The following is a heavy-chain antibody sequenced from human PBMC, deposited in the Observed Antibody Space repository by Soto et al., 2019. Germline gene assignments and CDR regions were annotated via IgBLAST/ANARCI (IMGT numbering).Heavy chain of an antibody. CDR2: ISSSSSTI. J-gene: IGHJ3*02. CDR1: GFTFSSYS. V-gene: IGHV3-48*01. D-gene: IGHD3-9*01. CDR3: PREIFTGYSHDAFEI. Sequence: GGSLRLSCAASGFTFSSYSMNWVRQAPGKGLEWVSYISSSSSTIYYADSVKGRFTISRDNAKNSLYLQMNSLRAEDTAVYYCPREIFTGYSHDAFEIWGQGTMVPVSS.